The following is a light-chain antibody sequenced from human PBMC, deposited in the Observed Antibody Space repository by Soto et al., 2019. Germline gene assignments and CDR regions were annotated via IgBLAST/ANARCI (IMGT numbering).Light chain of an antibody. V-gene: IGLV2-8*01. CDR2: EVT. CDR1: SSDVGGYNY. CDR3: SSSARSNIFV. Sequence: QSALTQPPSASGSPGQSVTISCTGTSSDVGGYNYVSWYQQHPGKAPKLMISEVTDRPSGVPDRFSGSKSGNTASLTVSRLQAEDEAEYYCSSSARSNIFVFGSGTKVTVL. J-gene: IGLJ1*01.